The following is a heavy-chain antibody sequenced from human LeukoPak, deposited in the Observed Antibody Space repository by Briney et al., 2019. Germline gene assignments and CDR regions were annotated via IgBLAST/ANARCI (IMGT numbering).Heavy chain of an antibody. CDR2: IYYSGST. CDR3: ARLGGTGRDGYNFDY. Sequence: PSETLPLTCTVSGGSISNYYWNWIRQPPGKGLEWIGYIYYSGSTNYNPSPKRRVTISVDTSKNQFSLKLSSVTAADTAVYYCARLGGTGRDGYNFDYWGQGTLVTVSS. J-gene: IGHJ4*02. D-gene: IGHD5-24*01. V-gene: IGHV4-59*01. CDR1: GGSISNYY.